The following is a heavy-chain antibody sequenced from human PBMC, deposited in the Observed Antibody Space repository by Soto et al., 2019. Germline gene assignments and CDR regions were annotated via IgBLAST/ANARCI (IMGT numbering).Heavy chain of an antibody. CDR2: ISSSGSTI. J-gene: IGHJ6*02. Sequence: EVQLVESGGGLVQPGGSLRLSCAASGFTFSSYEMNWVRQAPGKGLEWVSYISSSGSTIYYADSVKGRFTISRDNAKNSLYLQMNSLRAEDTAVYYCASGFDDYGDYWVSSYYSYYGMDVWGQGTTVTVSS. V-gene: IGHV3-48*03. CDR3: ASGFDDYGDYWVSSYYSYYGMDV. CDR1: GFTFSSYE. D-gene: IGHD4-17*01.